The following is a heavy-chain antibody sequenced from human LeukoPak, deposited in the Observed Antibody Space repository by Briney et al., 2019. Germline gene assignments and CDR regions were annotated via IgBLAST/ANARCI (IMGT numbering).Heavy chain of an antibody. D-gene: IGHD3-16*02. Sequence: GGSLRLSCAVSGFTLITYEMNWVRQASGKGLEWVSYISSSGGTIYYADSVKGRFTISRDNAKNSLWLQMNGLRSEDTAVYYCAREWDEYVSGSYRSTGIDYWGQGTLVTVSS. J-gene: IGHJ4*02. CDR1: GFTLITYE. V-gene: IGHV3-48*03. CDR3: AREWDEYVSGSYRSTGIDY. CDR2: ISSSGGTI.